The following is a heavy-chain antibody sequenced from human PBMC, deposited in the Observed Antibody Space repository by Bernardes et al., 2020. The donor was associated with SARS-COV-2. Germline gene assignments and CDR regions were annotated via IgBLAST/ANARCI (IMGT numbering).Heavy chain of an antibody. J-gene: IGHJ4*02. CDR1: GFTYTSYA. D-gene: IGHD2-15*01. V-gene: IGHV3-23*01. CDR3: AMRKSGANPFDS. CDR2: VGTGGGNT. Sequence: GSLRLSCPASGFTYTSYAMTWVRQAPGKGLEWVSIVGTGGGNTYYADSVKGRFTISRDNSRSTLYLQMTSLRAEDTALYYCAMRKSGANPFDSWGQGTLVTVSS.